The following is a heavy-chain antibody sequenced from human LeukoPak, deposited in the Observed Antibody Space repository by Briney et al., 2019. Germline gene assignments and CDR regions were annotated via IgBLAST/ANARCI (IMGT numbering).Heavy chain of an antibody. Sequence: SETLSLTCTVSGGSISSYFWNWIRQPAGRGLEWIGRIYTSGSTNYNPSLKSRVTMSVDTSKNQFSLKLSSVTAADTAVYYCARDFWSGYYAWFDPWGQGTLVTVSS. J-gene: IGHJ5*02. V-gene: IGHV4-4*07. CDR1: GGSISSYF. D-gene: IGHD3-3*01. CDR3: ARDFWSGYYAWFDP. CDR2: IYTSGST.